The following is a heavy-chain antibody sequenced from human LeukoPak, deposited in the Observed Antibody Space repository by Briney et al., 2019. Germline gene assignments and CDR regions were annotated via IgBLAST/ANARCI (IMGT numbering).Heavy chain of an antibody. CDR1: GFTFSSYA. CDR3: AKPLSPYGSVLTLGSWFDP. D-gene: IGHD3-10*01. Sequence: GRSLRLSCAASGFTFSSYAMHWVRQAPGKGLEWVAVISYDGSNKYYADSVKGRFTISRDNSKNTLYLQMNSLRAEDTAVYYCAKPLSPYGSVLTLGSWFDPWGQGTLVTVSS. V-gene: IGHV3-30-3*01. CDR2: ISYDGSNK. J-gene: IGHJ5*02.